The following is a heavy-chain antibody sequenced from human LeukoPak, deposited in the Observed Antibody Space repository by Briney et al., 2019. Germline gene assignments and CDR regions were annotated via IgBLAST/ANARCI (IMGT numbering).Heavy chain of an antibody. Sequence: SVKVSCKASGGTFSSYAISWVRQAPGQGLEGMGGIIPIFGTANYAQKFQGRVTITTDESTSTAYMELSSLRSEDTAVYYCAGDFWSGYYIEVEYHYYMDVWGKGTTVTVSS. CDR1: GGTFSSYA. D-gene: IGHD3-3*01. CDR3: AGDFWSGYYIEVEYHYYMDV. J-gene: IGHJ6*03. V-gene: IGHV1-69*05. CDR2: IIPIFGTA.